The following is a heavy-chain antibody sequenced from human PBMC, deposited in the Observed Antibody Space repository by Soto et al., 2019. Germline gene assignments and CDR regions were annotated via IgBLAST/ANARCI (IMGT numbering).Heavy chain of an antibody. CDR1: GFSFSSYA. V-gene: IGHV3-23*01. J-gene: IGHJ6*02. CDR3: AKIPTTAVAYYYGMDV. CDR2: ISGSGRPT. D-gene: IGHD4-17*01. Sequence: EVQLLESGGGLVQPGGSLRLSCAASGFSFSSYAMTWVRQAPGKGLEWVSGISGSGRPTYYADSVKGRFTISRDNSKNTLYVQMNSLRAEGTAVYYCAKIPTTAVAYYYGMDVWGQGTTVTVSS.